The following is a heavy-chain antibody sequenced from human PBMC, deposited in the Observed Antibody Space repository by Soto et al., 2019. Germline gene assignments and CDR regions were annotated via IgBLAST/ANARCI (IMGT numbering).Heavy chain of an antibody. CDR2: IDWDDDK. J-gene: IGHJ4*02. Sequence: SGPTLVNPTQTLTLTCTFSGFSLSTSGMRVSWIRQPPGKALEWLARIDWDDDKFYSTSLKTRLTISKCTSKNQVVLIMTNMDPVDTATYYCARTQYGYCSGGSCYDYWGQGTLVTVSS. V-gene: IGHV2-70*04. CDR3: ARTQYGYCSGGSCYDY. CDR1: GFSLSTSGMR. D-gene: IGHD2-15*01.